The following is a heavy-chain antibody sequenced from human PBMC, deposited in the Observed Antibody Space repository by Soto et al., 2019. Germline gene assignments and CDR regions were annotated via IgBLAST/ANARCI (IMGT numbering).Heavy chain of an antibody. CDR1: GFSFDEYA. CDR3: TKLFSTRSMSSAVFD. CDR2: LNWHSEVM. V-gene: IGHV3-9*01. J-gene: IGHJ4*02. D-gene: IGHD3-10*02. Sequence: EVLLVESGGGLVQPGRSLRLSCVISGFSFDEYAVHWVRQAPGKGLEWVSGLNWHSEVMGYADSVRGRFRTSKDHAENSLNLQINSPRPDDPATYFCTKLFSTRSMSSAVFDWGQGTGVSFSS.